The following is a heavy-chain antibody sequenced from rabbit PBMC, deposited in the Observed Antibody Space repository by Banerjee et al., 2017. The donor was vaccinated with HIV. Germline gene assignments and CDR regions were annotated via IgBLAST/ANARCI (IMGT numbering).Heavy chain of an antibody. CDR3: ARNSGSVHNL. D-gene: IGHD1-1*01. CDR1: GFDFSNYYM. V-gene: IGHV1S45*01. Sequence: QEQLKETGGGLVQPGGSLTLSCKASGFDFSNYYMSWVRQAPGKGLEWIGIIYAGKGSADYASWVNGRFTISKTSSTTVTLQMTSLTAADTATYFCARNSGSVHNLWGQGTLVTVS. CDR2: IYAGKGSA. J-gene: IGHJ4*01.